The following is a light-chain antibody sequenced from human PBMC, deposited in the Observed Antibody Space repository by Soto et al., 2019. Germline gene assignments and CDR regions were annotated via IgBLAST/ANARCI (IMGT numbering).Light chain of an antibody. CDR2: DAS. V-gene: IGKV1-5*01. J-gene: IGKJ1*01. CDR1: QSISSW. CDR3: QQKWT. Sequence: DIQMTLSPSTLSASVGDRVTITCRASQSISSWLAWYQQKPGKAPKLLIYDASSLESGVPSRFSGSGSGTEFTLTISSLQPDDFATYYCQQKWTFGQGTKVEIK.